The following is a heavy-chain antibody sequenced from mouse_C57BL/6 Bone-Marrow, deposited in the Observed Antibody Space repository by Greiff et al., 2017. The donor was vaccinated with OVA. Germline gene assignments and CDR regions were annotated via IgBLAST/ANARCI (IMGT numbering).Heavy chain of an antibody. CDR1: GFTFSDFY. CDR2: ISNGGGST. V-gene: IGHV5-12*01. J-gene: IGHJ4*01. Sequence: EVQLVESGGGLVQPGGSLKLSCAASGFTFSDFYMYWIRQTPEKRLEWVAYISNGGGSTYYTGTVKGRFTISRDNAKNTLYLQMSRLKSEYTAMYYCGRLDDMDYWGQGTSVTVSS. CDR3: GRLDDMDY.